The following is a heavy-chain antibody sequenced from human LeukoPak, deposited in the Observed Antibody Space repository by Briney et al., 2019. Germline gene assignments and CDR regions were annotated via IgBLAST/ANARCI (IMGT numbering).Heavy chain of an antibody. CDR1: GYSFTSYW. V-gene: IGHV5-51*01. Sequence: GESLKISCKGSGYSFTSYWIGWVRQMPGKGLEWMGIIYPGDSDTRYSPSFQGQVTISADKSISTAYLQWSSLKASDTAMYYCARRVYCSSTSCSMFDPWGQGTLVTVSS. CDR2: IYPGDSDT. J-gene: IGHJ5*02. CDR3: ARRVYCSSTSCSMFDP. D-gene: IGHD2-2*01.